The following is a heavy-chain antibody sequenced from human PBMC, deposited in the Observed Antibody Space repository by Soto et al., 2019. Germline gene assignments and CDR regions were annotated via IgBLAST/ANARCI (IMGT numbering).Heavy chain of an antibody. D-gene: IGHD6-19*01. J-gene: IGHJ4*02. CDR2: ISYDGSNK. Sequence: QVQLVESGGGVVQPGRSLRLSCAASGFTFSSYAMNWVRQAPGKGLEWVAVISYDGSNKKYADSVKGRFTISRDNSKNTLYLQMNSLRAEDTAVYYCARGYSSGWGGYFDYWGRGTLVTVSS. V-gene: IGHV3-30-3*01. CDR1: GFTFSSYA. CDR3: ARGYSSGWGGYFDY.